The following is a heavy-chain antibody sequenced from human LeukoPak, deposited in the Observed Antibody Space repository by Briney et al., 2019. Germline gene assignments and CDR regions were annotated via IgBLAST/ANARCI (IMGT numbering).Heavy chain of an antibody. Sequence: GGSLRLSCAASGFTVSSNYMSWVRQAPGKGLEWVSVIYSGGSTYYADSVKGRFTISRDNSKNTLYLQMNSLRAEDTAVYYCARHGRGRDNWFDPWGQGTLVTVSS. CDR2: IYSGGST. J-gene: IGHJ5*02. V-gene: IGHV3-53*01. CDR3: ARHGRGRDNWFDP. CDR1: GFTVSSNY. D-gene: IGHD1-1*01.